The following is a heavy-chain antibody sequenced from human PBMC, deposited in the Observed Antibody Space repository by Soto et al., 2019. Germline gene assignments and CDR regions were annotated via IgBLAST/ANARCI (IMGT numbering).Heavy chain of an antibody. CDR2: ISSRGATF. Sequence: GGSLRLSCVASGFSFDSHAISWVRQAPGKGLEWVASISSRGATFFYAASVKGRFFICRDNCDNSVALQLRRLCADDTAVYFSSSDQGRRAVYYYYLGFWGQGTPVAASS. J-gene: IGHJ4*02. CDR1: GFSFDSHA. V-gene: IGHV3-23*01. CDR3: SSDQGRRAVYYYYLGF. D-gene: IGHD3-22*01.